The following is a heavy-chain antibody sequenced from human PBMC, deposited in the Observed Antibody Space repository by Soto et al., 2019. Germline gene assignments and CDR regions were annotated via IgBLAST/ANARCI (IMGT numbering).Heavy chain of an antibody. CDR2: INHRGSI. V-gene: IGHV4-31*03. J-gene: IGHJ6*02. CDR1: GGSMTSGDQY. CDR3: ARELPQRQGRNMDV. D-gene: IGHD3-10*01. Sequence: SETLSLTCTVAGGSMTSGDQYWTWIRQHPGKGLEWIGYINHRGSIYYNPSPQSRVSMSVVTSQNQFSLNLTSATAADTAVYYCARELPQRQGRNMDVWGQGTTVTVSS.